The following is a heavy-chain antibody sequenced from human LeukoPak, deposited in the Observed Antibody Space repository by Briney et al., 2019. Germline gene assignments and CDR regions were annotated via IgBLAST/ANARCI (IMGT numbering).Heavy chain of an antibody. V-gene: IGHV3-11*01. D-gene: IGHD4-11*01. CDR2: ISSSGSTI. Sequence: GGCLRLSCAASGFTFSDYYMSWIRQAPGKGLKWVSYISSSGSTISYADSVKGRFTISRDNAKNSLYLQMNSLRAEDTALYYCARLSNPTGSHYYYMDVWGQGTTVTVSS. CDR3: ARLSNPTGSHYYYMDV. CDR1: GFTFSDYY. J-gene: IGHJ6*03.